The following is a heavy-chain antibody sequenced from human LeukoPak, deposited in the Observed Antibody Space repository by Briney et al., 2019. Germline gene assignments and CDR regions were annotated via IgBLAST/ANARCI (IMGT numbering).Heavy chain of an antibody. CDR2: ISAYNGNT. J-gene: IGHJ4*02. CDR3: ARGAASPNGLEY. D-gene: IGHD3-3*01. CDR1: GYTFTSYG. Sequence: ASVKVSCKASGYTFTSYGISWVRQAPGQGLEWMGWISAYNGNTNYAQKLQGRVTMTTDESTSTAYMELSSLRSEDTAVYYCARGAASPNGLEYWGQGTLVTVSS. V-gene: IGHV1-18*01.